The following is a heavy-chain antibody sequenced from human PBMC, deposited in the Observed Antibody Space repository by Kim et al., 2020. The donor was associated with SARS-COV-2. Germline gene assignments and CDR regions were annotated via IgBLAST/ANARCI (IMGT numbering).Heavy chain of an antibody. CDR3: ARAIFVTAIPMDV. Sequence: GGSLRLSCAASGFTVSSNYMSWVRQAPGKGLEWVSVIYSGGSTYYADSVKGRFTISRDNSKNTLYLQMNSLRAEDTAVYYCARAIFVTAIPMDVWGQGTTVTVSS. D-gene: IGHD2-21*02. V-gene: IGHV3-53*01. J-gene: IGHJ6*02. CDR1: GFTVSSNY. CDR2: IYSGGST.